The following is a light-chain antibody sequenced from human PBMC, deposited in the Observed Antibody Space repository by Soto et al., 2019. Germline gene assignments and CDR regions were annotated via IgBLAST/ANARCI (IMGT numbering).Light chain of an antibody. CDR3: QHYNTYPVT. V-gene: IGKV1-16*02. CDR2: AAS. J-gene: IGKJ5*01. Sequence: DIQMTQSPSSLSASVGDRVTITCRASQAINNYVAWFQQKPGKAPKSLIYAASSLRSGVPSKFSDSGSGTDFTLTISNLQPEDFATYYCQHYNTYPVTFGQGTRLEI. CDR1: QAINNY.